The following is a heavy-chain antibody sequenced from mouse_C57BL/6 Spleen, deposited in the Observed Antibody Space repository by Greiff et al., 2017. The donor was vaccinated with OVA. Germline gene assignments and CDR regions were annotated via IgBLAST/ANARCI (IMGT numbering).Heavy chain of an antibody. CDR2: IYPRDGST. J-gene: IGHJ1*03. CDR3: ARSEGDYDYGDGYWYFDV. Sequence: QVQLQQSDAELVKPGASVKISCKVSGYTFTDHTIHWMKQRPEQGLEWIGYIYPRDGSTKYNEKFKGKATLTADKSSSTAYMQLNSLTSEDSAVYFCARSEGDYDYGDGYWYFDVWGTGTTVTVSS. D-gene: IGHD2-4*01. CDR1: GYTFTDHT. V-gene: IGHV1-78*01.